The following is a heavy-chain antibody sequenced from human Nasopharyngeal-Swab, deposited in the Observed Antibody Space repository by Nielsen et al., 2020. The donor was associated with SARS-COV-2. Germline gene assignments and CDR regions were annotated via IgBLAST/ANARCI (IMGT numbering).Heavy chain of an antibody. V-gene: IGHV3-13*01. CDR3: ARQGPHYYYYGMDV. CDR1: GFTFSSYD. J-gene: IGHJ6*02. CDR2: IGTAGDT. Sequence: GESLKISCAASGFTFSSYDMHWVRQAPGKGLEWVSAIGTAGDTYYPGSVKGRFTISRENAKNSLYLQMNSLRAEDTAVYYCARQGPHYYYYGMDVWGQGTTVTVSS.